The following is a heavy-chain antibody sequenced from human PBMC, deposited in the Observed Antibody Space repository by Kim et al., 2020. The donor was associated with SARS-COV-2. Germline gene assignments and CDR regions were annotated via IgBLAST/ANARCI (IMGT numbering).Heavy chain of an antibody. D-gene: IGHD3-3*01. Sequence: SETLSLTCTVSGGSISSGGYYWSWIRQHPGKGLEWIGYIYYSGSTYYNPSLKSRVTISVDTSKNQFSLKLSSVTAADTAVYYCARDQVFWSGYPTPPAYYFDYWGQGTLVTVSS. CDR3: ARDQVFWSGYPTPPAYYFDY. J-gene: IGHJ4*02. CDR2: IYYSGST. CDR1: GGSISSGGYY. V-gene: IGHV4-31*03.